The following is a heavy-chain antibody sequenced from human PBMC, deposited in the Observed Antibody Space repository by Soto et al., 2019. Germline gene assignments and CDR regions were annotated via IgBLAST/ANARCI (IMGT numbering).Heavy chain of an antibody. CDR2: ILPIFATA. J-gene: IGHJ4*02. Sequence: QVQLVQSGGEVKKPGSSVKVSCKASGGTFNNYVVNWVRQAPGQGLEWMGGILPIFATANYAQKFQGRVTITADTSTSTAYMELTSLRSEDTAVYYCAGRCDSTTCLGHFDYWGQGTLVTVAS. CDR3: AGRCDSTTCLGHFDY. V-gene: IGHV1-69*06. CDR1: GGTFNNYV. D-gene: IGHD2-2*01.